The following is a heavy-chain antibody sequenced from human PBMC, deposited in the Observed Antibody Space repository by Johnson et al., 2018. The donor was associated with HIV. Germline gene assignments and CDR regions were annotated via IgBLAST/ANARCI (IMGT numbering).Heavy chain of an antibody. D-gene: IGHD3-10*01. Sequence: EVQLLESGGGVVRPGGSLRLSCAASGLTFDNYAMHWVRQAPGKGLEWVSGINWNSGSLGYADSVKGRFTISRDNAKKSLYLQINSLRPEDTALYYCAKDRREGWFGVDVFDMWGQGTMVTVSA. J-gene: IGHJ3*02. CDR1: GLTFDNYA. CDR2: INWNSGSL. CDR3: AKDRREGWFGVDVFDM. V-gene: IGHV3-9*01.